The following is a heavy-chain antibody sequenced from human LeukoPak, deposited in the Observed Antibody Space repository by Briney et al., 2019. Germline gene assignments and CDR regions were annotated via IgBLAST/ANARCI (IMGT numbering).Heavy chain of an antibody. CDR2: ISSSSSYI. V-gene: IGHV3-21*01. Sequence: GGSLRLSCAASGFTFSSYSMNWVRQAPGKGLEWVSSISSSSSYIYYADSVKGRFTISRDNAKNSLYLQMNSLRAEDTAVYYCATSYSNYGIDAFDIWGQGTMVTVSS. D-gene: IGHD4-11*01. J-gene: IGHJ3*02. CDR3: ATSYSNYGIDAFDI. CDR1: GFTFSSYS.